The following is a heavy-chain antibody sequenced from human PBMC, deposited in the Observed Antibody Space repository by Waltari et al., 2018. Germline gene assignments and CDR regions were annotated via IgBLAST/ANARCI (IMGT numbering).Heavy chain of an antibody. CDR2: LDTSDTT. V-gene: IGHV3-53*01. J-gene: IGHJ4*02. CDR3: APGPETTAFGY. Sequence: EVQLVESGGGLIQPGGSLRLSCAASGFNVRFNFMAWVRQAPGKGLQWFSFLDTSDTTYYADSVNGRFTISRDNAKNSLYLQMNSLRAEDTAVYYCAPGPETTAFGYWGQGTLVTVSS. CDR1: GFNVRFNF.